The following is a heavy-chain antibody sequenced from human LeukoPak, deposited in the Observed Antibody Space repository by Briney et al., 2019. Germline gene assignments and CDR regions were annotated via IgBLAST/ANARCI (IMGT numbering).Heavy chain of an antibody. CDR1: GFSFSSYW. CDR3: ARVAYSSKWYIDY. CDR2: LNTDGSST. D-gene: IGHD6-13*01. V-gene: IGHV3-74*01. J-gene: IGHJ4*02. Sequence: PGESLRLSCAASGFSFSSYWMHWVRQAPGKGLVWVSRLNTDGSSTNYADSVKGRFTISRDNAKKTLYLQMNSLRAEDTAIYYCARVAYSSKWYIDYWGQGTLVAVSS.